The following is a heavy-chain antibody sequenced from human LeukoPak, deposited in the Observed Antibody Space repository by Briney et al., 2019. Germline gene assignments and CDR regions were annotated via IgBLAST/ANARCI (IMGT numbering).Heavy chain of an antibody. J-gene: IGHJ4*02. CDR3: ARGVGDYYDSSGPPDY. CDR2: IYYSGST. CDR1: GGSISSSSYY. D-gene: IGHD3-22*01. V-gene: IGHV4-39*07. Sequence: PSETLSLTCTVSGGSISSSSYYWGWIRQPPGKGLEWIGSIYYSGSTYYNPSLKSRVTISVDTSKNQFSLKLSSVTAADTAVYYCARGVGDYYDSSGPPDYWGQGTLVTVSS.